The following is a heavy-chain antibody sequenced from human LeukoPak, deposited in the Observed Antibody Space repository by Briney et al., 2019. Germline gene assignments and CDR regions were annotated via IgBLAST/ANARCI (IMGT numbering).Heavy chain of an antibody. J-gene: IGHJ4*02. CDR3: ARALIVVVPAAMGY. CDR1: GYTFTGHY. CDR2: INPNSGGT. D-gene: IGHD2-2*01. V-gene: IGHV1-2*02. Sequence: ASVKVSCKASGYTFTGHYMHWVRQAPGQGLEWMGWINPNSGGTNYAQKFQGRVTMTRDTSISTAYMELSRLRSDDTAVYYCARALIVVVPAAMGYWGQGTLVTVSS.